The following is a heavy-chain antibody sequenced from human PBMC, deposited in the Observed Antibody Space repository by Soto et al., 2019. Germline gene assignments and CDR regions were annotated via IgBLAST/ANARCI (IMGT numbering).Heavy chain of an antibody. CDR1: GYTFTKYY. CDR2: ISPSDGST. CDR3: SRFSSTNSAYYYSGLDF. Sequence: QVQLVQSGAEVKKPGASVRVSCKASGYTFTKYYIHWVRQAPGQGLEWMGVISPSDGSTSYTQNSQGRVTLTRDTSSSTVYMEMINLTPEDTAVYYCSRFSSTNSAYYYSGLDFWGQGTTVTVSS. V-gene: IGHV1-46*01. J-gene: IGHJ6*02. D-gene: IGHD2-2*01.